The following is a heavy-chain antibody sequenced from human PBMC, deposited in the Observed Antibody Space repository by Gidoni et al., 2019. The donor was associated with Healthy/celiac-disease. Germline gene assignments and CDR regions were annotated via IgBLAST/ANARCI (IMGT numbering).Heavy chain of an antibody. CDR1: GYSFTSYW. J-gene: IGHJ6*02. CDR3: ARQTYYYGMDV. CDR2: IDPSDSYT. V-gene: IGHV5-10-1*03. Sequence: EVQLVQSGGEGKKPGEDLRISCKGSGYSFTSYWISWVRQLPGKGLEWMGRIDPSDSYTNYSPSFQCHVTISADKSISTAYLQWSSLKASDTAMYYCARQTYYYGMDVWSQGTTVTVSS.